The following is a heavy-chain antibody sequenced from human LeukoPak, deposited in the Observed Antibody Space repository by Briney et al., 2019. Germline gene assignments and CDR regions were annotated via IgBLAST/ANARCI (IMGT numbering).Heavy chain of an antibody. CDR1: GGSISSYY. J-gene: IGHJ5*02. CDR3: ARAPEVGYSSGWYRRANNWFDP. CDR2: IYYSGST. Sequence: SETLSLTCTVSGGSISSYYWSWIRQPPEKGLEWIGYIYYSGSTNYNPSLKSRVTISVDTSKNQFSLKLSSVTAADTAVYYCARAPEVGYSSGWYRRANNWFDPWGQGTLVTVSS. D-gene: IGHD6-19*01. V-gene: IGHV4-59*01.